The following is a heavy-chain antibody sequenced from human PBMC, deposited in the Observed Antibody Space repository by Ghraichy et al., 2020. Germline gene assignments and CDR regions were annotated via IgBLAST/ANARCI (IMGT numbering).Heavy chain of an antibody. CDR3: AIRFTAMVTIGALHC. J-gene: IGHJ3*01. CDR2: IYYSGST. CDR1: GGSISSSSYY. Sequence: SETLSLTCTVSGGSISSSSYYWGRKRQGTGMELEWIGSIYYSGSTYYNPSLKSRVTISVDTSKNHFSLKLISVTAADTAVYYCAIRFTAMVTIGALHCWGKGPMVTVSS. V-gene: IGHV4-39*01. D-gene: IGHD5-18*01.